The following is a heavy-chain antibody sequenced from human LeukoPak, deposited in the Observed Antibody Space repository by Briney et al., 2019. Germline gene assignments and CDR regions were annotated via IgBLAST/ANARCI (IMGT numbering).Heavy chain of an antibody. J-gene: IGHJ4*02. Sequence: GWGVRAGGGAAGYTNRCDLVCRGRRAPGKGHEWVGRTRNKANSYTTEYAASVKGRFTISRDDSKNSLYLQMNSLKTEDTAVYYCARGITFGGEYYFDYWGQGTLVTVSS. CDR1: GYTNRCDL. CDR2: TRNKANSYTT. D-gene: IGHD3-16*01. V-gene: IGHV3-72*01. CDR3: ARGITFGGEYYFDY.